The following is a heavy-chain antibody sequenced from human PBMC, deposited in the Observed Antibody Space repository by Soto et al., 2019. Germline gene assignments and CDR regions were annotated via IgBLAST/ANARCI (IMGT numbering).Heavy chain of an antibody. CDR2: IGSGGTI. J-gene: IGHJ4*01. CDR3: ARGGYYWDN. CDR1: GFTFSTYE. D-gene: IGHD3-3*01. V-gene: IGHV3-48*03. Sequence: GGSLRLSCAASGFTFSTYEMTWGRQAPGKGLEWVSYIGSGGTIFYADSVKGRLTISRDNARNSLYLQMNSLRDEDTAVYYCARGGYYWDNWGRGSLVTVSS.